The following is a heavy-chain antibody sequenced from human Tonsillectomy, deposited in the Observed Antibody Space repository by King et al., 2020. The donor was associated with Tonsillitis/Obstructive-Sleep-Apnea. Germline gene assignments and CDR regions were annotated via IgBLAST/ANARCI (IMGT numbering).Heavy chain of an antibody. CDR1: GYTFTRHY. Sequence: VQLVESGAEVKKPGASVKVSCKAYGYTFTRHYIHWVRQAPGQGLEWMGMINPRSGSTTYAQKFQGRVTMTRDTSTSTVHMELSSLRSEDTAVYYCARDDKDDRYFDYWGQGTLVTVSS. J-gene: IGHJ4*02. CDR2: INPRSGST. CDR3: ARDDKDDRYFDY. D-gene: IGHD2-15*01. V-gene: IGHV1-46*01.